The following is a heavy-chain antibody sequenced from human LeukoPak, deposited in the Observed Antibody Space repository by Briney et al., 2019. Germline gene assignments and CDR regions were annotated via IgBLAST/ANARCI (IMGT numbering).Heavy chain of an antibody. Sequence: SETLSLTCTVSGGSISSSSYYWGWIRQPPGKGLEWFGSIYYSGSTYYNPSLKSRVTISVDTSKNQISLKLSSVTAADTAVYYCARPRIQLWSPIDYWGQGTLVTVSS. V-gene: IGHV4-39*01. J-gene: IGHJ4*02. CDR3: ARPRIQLWSPIDY. CDR1: GGSISSSSYY. D-gene: IGHD5-18*01. CDR2: IYYSGST.